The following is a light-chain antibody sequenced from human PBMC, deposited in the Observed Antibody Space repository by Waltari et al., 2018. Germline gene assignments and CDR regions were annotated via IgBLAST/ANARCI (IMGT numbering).Light chain of an antibody. J-gene: IGLJ3*02. CDR3: SSYTNSSTPYVL. CDR2: DLS. Sequence: QSALTQPASVSGSPGQSITISCTGASSDIGDYNYVSWYQQHPGNAPKLMICDLSNRPAWVSNRFSGSKSGNTASLTISGLQAEYEADYYCSSYTNSSTPYVLFGGGTKLTVL. V-gene: IGLV2-14*03. CDR1: SSDIGDYNY.